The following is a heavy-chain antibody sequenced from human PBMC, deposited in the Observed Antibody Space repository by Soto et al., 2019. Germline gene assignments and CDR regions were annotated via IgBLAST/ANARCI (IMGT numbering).Heavy chain of an antibody. CDR1: GGSISSYY. CDR2: IYYSGST. D-gene: IGHD3-22*01. J-gene: IGHJ4*02. CDR3: ARASSGDYFDY. V-gene: IGHV4-59*01. Sequence: KTSETLSLTCTVSGGSISSYYWSWIRRPPGKGLEWIGYIYYSGSTNYNPSLKSRVTISVDTSKNQFSLKLSSVTAADTAVYYCARASSGDYFDYWGQGTLVTVSS.